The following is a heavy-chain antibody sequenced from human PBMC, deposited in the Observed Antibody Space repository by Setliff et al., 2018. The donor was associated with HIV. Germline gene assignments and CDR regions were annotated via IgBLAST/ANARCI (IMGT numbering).Heavy chain of an antibody. CDR2: IYYSGST. CDR3: ARFPLRHKNAFDI. D-gene: IGHD5-12*01. CDR1: GGSISSSSYD. V-gene: IGHV4-39*07. J-gene: IGHJ3*02. Sequence: SETLSLTCTVSGGSISSSSYDWGWIRQPPGKGLEWIGSIYYSGSTNYNPSLKSRVTISVDTSRNQFSLNLSSVTAADTAVYYCARFPLRHKNAFDIWGQGTMVTVSS.